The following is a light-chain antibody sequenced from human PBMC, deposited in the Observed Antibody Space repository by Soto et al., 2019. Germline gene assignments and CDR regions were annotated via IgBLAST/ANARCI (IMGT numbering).Light chain of an antibody. CDR1: SSDVGGYND. CDR3: TSFAGRNEMV. J-gene: IGLJ2*01. V-gene: IGLV2-8*01. CDR2: EVS. Sequence: QSALTQPPSASGSPGQTVTISCTGTSSDVGGYNDVSWYQQHPGKAPNVMIYEVSKPPSGVPDRFSGSKSGNTASLTVSGLQAEDEDDYYCTSFAGRNEMVFGGGTKLTVL.